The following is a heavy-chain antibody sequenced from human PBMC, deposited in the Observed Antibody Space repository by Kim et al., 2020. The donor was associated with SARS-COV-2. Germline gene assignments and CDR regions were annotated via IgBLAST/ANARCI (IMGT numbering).Heavy chain of an antibody. CDR3: AKDRFLGGATYFDY. D-gene: IGHD1-26*01. J-gene: IGHJ4*02. V-gene: IGHV3-23*01. Sequence: ASVKGRFTISRDNSKNTLYLQMNSLRAEDTAVYYCAKDRFLGGATYFDYWGQGTLVTVSS.